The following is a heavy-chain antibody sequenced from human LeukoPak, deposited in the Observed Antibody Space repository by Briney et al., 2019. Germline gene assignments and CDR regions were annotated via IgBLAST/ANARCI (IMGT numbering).Heavy chain of an antibody. D-gene: IGHD3-10*01. CDR1: GYTFTSYY. CDR2: INPSGGST. CDR3: ARGPGSLWFGELLMSWFDP. V-gene: IGHV1-46*01. Sequence: ASVKVSCKASGYTFTSYYMHWVRQAPGQGLEWMGIINPSGGSTSYAQKFQGRVTMTRDTSTSTVYMELSSLRSEDTAVYYCARGPGSLWFGELLMSWFDPWGQGTLVTVSS. J-gene: IGHJ5*02.